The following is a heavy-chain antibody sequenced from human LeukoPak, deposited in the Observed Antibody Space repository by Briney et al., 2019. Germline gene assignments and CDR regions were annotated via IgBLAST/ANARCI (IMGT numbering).Heavy chain of an antibody. D-gene: IGHD3-10*01. CDR2: ISYDGSNK. CDR3: AREWFGELWTFDY. Sequence: GGSLRLSCAASGFTFSSYAMHWVRQAPGKGLEWVAVISYDGSNKYYADSVKGRFTISRDNSKNTLCLQMNSLRAEDTAVYYCAREWFGELWTFDYWGQGTLVTVSS. CDR1: GFTFSSYA. V-gene: IGHV3-30-3*01. J-gene: IGHJ4*02.